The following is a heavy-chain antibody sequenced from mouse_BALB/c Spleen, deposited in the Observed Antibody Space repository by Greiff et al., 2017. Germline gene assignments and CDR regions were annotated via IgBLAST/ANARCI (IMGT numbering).Heavy chain of an antibody. V-gene: IGHV1-69*02. J-gene: IGHJ2*01. Sequence: VKLQQPGAELVRPGASVKLSCKASGYTFTSYWINWVKQRPGQGLEWIGNIYPSDSYTNYNQKFKDKATLTVDKSSSTAYMQLSSPTSEDSAVYYCTRNGNFYYFDYWGQGTTLTVSS. D-gene: IGHD2-1*01. CDR2: IYPSDSYT. CDR3: TRNGNFYYFDY. CDR1: GYTFTSYW.